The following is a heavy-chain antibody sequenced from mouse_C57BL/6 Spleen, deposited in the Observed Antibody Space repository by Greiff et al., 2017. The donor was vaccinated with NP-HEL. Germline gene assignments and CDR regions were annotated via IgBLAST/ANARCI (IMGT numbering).Heavy chain of an antibody. Sequence: QVQLQQPGAELVRPGSSVKLSCKASGYTFTSSWMHWVKQRPIQGLEWIGNIDPSDSETHYNQKFKDKATLTVDKSSSTAYMQLSSLTSEDSAVYYCARGGNYGSSFYYAMDYWGQGTSVTVSS. V-gene: IGHV1-52*01. CDR1: GYTFTSSW. D-gene: IGHD1-1*01. CDR3: ARGGNYGSSFYYAMDY. J-gene: IGHJ4*01. CDR2: IDPSDSET.